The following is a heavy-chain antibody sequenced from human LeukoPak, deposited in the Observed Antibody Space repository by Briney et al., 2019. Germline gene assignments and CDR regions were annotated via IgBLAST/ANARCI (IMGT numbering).Heavy chain of an antibody. D-gene: IGHD2-2*01. CDR1: GFXFSDYY. V-gene: IGHV3-11*06. Sequence: PGGSLRLSCAASGFXFSDYYISWIRQAPGKGLEWVSSISSSSSYIYYADSVKGRFTISRDNAKNSLYLQMNSLRAEDTAVYYCARDLLPAASGDYYGMDVWGQGTTVTVSS. CDR3: ARDLLPAASGDYYGMDV. J-gene: IGHJ6*02. CDR2: ISSSSSYI.